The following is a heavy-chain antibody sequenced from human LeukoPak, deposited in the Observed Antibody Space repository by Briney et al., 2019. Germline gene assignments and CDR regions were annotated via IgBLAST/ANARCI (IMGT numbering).Heavy chain of an antibody. D-gene: IGHD5-18*01. CDR3: ASVVGYSYGFDY. CDR1: GGTFSSYA. J-gene: IGHJ4*02. V-gene: IGHV1-69*13. Sequence: SVKVSCKASGGTFSSYANSWVRQAPGQGLEWMGGIIPIFGTANYAQKFQGRVTITADESTSTAYMELSSLRSEDTAVYYCASVVGYSYGFDYWGQGTLVTVSS. CDR2: IIPIFGTA.